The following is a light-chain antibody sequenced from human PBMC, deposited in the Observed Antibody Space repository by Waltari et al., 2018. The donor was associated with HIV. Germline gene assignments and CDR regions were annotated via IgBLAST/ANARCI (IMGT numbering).Light chain of an antibody. J-gene: IGKJ2*01. CDR2: EVS. V-gene: IGKV2D-29*02. CDR1: QSLKHTDGKTY. CDR3: MQSLHLLYT. Sequence: DIAMTQTPPSLSVTPGQPASFSCNSSQSLKHTDGKTYLYWYLQRPGQSPQVLIYEVSNRYAGVPDRFSGSGSGTHFTLKIARVEAEDVGSYYCMQSLHLLYTFGQGTKLEIK.